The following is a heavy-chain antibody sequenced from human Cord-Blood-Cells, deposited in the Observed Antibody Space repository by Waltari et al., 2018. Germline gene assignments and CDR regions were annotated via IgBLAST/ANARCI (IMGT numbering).Heavy chain of an antibody. CDR2: INHSGST. Sequence: QVQLQQWGAGLLKPSETLSLTCAVYGGSFSGYYWSWIRQPPGKGLEWIGEINHSGSTNYDPSRSSRVTISVDTAKDQFSLALGSVTAADTAVYYCARRGPGPGYSGSYYYYYYGMDVWGQGTTVTVSS. J-gene: IGHJ6*02. CDR3: ARRGPGPGYSGSYYYYYYGMDV. V-gene: IGHV4-34*01. D-gene: IGHD1-26*01. CDR1: GGSFSGYY.